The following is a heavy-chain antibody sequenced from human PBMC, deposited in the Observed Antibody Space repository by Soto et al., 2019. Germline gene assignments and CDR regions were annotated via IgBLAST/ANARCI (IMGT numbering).Heavy chain of an antibody. CDR3: ARPLDGRDGYKH. D-gene: IGHD5-12*01. CDR1: GGSISSSSYY. V-gene: IGHV4-39*01. Sequence: PSETLSLTCTASGGSISSSSYYWGWIRQPPGKGLEWIGSIYYSGSTYYNPSLKSRVTISVDTSKNQFSLKLSSVTAADTAVYYCARPLDGRDGYKHWGQGTLVTVSS. CDR2: IYYSGST. J-gene: IGHJ4*02.